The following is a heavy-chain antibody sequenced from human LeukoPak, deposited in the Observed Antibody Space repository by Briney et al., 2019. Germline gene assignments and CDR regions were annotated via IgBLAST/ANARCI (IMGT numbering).Heavy chain of an antibody. D-gene: IGHD4-17*01. CDR3: ARHYSGDLYYFDY. J-gene: IGHJ4*02. CDR1: GGSISRSLYY. V-gene: IGHV4-39*01. Sequence: SGTLSLTCTVSGGSISRSLYYWGWLRQPPGTGLEWIGTIYYSGSTYYNPSLRSRVTMSVDTSNNHFSLKLSSVTAADTAVYYCARHYSGDLYYFDYWGQGTLVTVSS. CDR2: IYYSGST.